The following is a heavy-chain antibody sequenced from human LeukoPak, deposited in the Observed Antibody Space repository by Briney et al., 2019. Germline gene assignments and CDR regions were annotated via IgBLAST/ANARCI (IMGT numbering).Heavy chain of an antibody. J-gene: IGHJ4*02. D-gene: IGHD6-19*01. CDR2: INHSGST. CDR1: GGSFSGYY. Sequence: SETLSLTCAVYGGSFSGYYWSWIRQPPGKGLEWIGEINHSGSTNYNPSLKSRVTISVDTSKNQFSLKLSSVTAADTAVYYCARAPLSGYSSGSRGYWGQGTLVTVSS. CDR3: ARAPLSGYSSGSRGY. V-gene: IGHV4-34*01.